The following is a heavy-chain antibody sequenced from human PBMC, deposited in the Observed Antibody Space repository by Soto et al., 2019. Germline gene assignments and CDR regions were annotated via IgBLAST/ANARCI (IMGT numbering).Heavy chain of an antibody. D-gene: IGHD3-10*01. J-gene: IGHJ6*03. V-gene: IGHV1-8*01. Sequence: ASVKVSCKASGYTFTSYDINWVRQATGQGLEWMGWMNPNSGNTGYAQKFQGRVTMTRNTSIRTAYMELSSLRSEDTAVYYCARVRGGYLVGPYYYYMDVWGKGTTVTVSS. CDR3: ARVRGGYLVGPYYYYMDV. CDR2: MNPNSGNT. CDR1: GYTFTSYD.